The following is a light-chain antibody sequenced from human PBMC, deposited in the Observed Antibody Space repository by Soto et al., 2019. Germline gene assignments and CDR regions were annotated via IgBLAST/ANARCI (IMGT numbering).Light chain of an antibody. J-gene: IGKJ4*01. CDR1: QSISSW. CDR3: QQYNSYSPLT. CDR2: DAF. V-gene: IGKV1-5*01. Sequence: DIQMTQSPSSLSASVGDRVTITCRASQSISSWLAWYQQEPGKAPKLLIFDAFSLESGVPSRFSGSRSGTEFTLTISSLQPDDYATYYCQQYNSYSPLTFGGGTKVEIK.